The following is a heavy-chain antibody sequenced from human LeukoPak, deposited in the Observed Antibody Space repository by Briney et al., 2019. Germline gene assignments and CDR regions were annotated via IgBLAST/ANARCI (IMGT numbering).Heavy chain of an antibody. V-gene: IGHV4-61*02. CDR3: ARDPYYDSSGYYPLGV. CDR2: IYTSGST. D-gene: IGHD3-22*01. Sequence: PSETLSLTCTVSGGSISSGSYYWSWIRQPAGKGLEWIGRIYTSGSTNYNPSLKSRVTISVDTSKNQFSLKLSSVTAADTAVYHCARDPYYDSSGYYPLGVWGQGTLVTVSS. J-gene: IGHJ4*02. CDR1: GGSISSGSYY.